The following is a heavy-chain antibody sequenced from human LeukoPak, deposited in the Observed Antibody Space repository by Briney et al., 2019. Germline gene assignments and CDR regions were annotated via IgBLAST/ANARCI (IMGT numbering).Heavy chain of an antibody. CDR2: ISAYNGNT. CDR1: GYTFTSYG. D-gene: IGHD2-2*01. J-gene: IGHJ5*02. Sequence: ASVKVSCKASGYTFTSYGISWVRQAPGQGLEWMGWISAYNGNTNYAQKLQGRVTMTTDTSTSTAYMELRSLRSDDTAVYYCARGYCSSTSCSMADWFDPWRQGTLVTVSS. V-gene: IGHV1-18*01. CDR3: ARGYCSSTSCSMADWFDP.